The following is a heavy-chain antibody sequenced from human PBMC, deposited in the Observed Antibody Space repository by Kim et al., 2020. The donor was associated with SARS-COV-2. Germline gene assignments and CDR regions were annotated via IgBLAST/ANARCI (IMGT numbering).Heavy chain of an antibody. V-gene: IGHV4-59*13. J-gene: IGHJ4*02. Sequence: SETLSLTCTVSGGSISSYYWSWIRQPPGKGLEWIGYIYYSGSTNYNPSLKSRVTISVDTSKNQFSLKLSSVTAADTAVYYCARVGLDGYNYLVDYWGQGTLVTVSS. CDR3: ARVGLDGYNYLVDY. CDR2: IYYSGST. CDR1: GGSISSYY. D-gene: IGHD5-12*01.